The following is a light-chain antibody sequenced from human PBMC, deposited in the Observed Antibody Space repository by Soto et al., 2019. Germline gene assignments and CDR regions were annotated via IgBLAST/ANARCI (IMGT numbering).Light chain of an antibody. Sequence: QSALTQPPSASGSPGQSVTISCTGTSSDVGGYDYVSWYQQHPGKAPKLMIYEVNKRPSGVPDRFSGSKSGNTASLTVSGLQAEDEAEYYCSSYAGSNKVFGGGTKLTVL. V-gene: IGLV2-8*01. J-gene: IGLJ3*02. CDR1: SSDVGGYDY. CDR3: SSYAGSNKV. CDR2: EVN.